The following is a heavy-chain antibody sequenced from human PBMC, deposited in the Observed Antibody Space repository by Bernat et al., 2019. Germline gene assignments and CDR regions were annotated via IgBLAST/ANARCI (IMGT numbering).Heavy chain of an antibody. CDR1: GYTFINYD. J-gene: IGHJ6*02. Sequence: QGQLVQSGPEVKRPGASVRVSCKASGYTFINYDITWVRQAPGKGLEWMGWISAHSGNTNYGQKFQGRVTMTTDTSTNTAYMELRSLRPNDTAVYYCARDHKWLAFYGLDVWGQGTAVSVSS. D-gene: IGHD6-19*01. CDR2: ISAHSGNT. CDR3: ARDHKWLAFYGLDV. V-gene: IGHV1-18*01.